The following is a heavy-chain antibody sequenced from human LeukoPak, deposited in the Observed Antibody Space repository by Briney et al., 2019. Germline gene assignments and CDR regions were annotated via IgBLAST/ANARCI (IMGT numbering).Heavy chain of an antibody. V-gene: IGHV1-2*02. CDR3: ARGKSGYSH. D-gene: IGHD3-3*01. J-gene: IGHJ4*02. CDR1: GYTFIENY. Sequence: GASVKVSCKVSGYTFIENYIHWVRQAPGQGLEWMGLINPHTGAANYSQKFQGRVTMTRDTSISTAYMHLTRLKFDDTAVYYCARGKSGYSHWGQGTPVTVSS. CDR2: INPHTGAA.